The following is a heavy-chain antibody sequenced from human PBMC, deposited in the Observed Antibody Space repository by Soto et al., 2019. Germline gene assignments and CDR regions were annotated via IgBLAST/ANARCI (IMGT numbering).Heavy chain of an antibody. D-gene: IGHD5-12*01. J-gene: IGHJ4*02. Sequence: VGSLRLSCSASGFTFSSYAMHWVRQAPGKGLEYVSGIRGNGDPPFYADSVKGRFTISRDNSKNTLYLQMSSLSADDTAVYYCVKSRGGNNFEFFDWGQRALVTVSS. CDR2: IRGNGDPP. CDR1: GFTFSSYA. CDR3: VKSRGGNNFEFFD. V-gene: IGHV3-64D*06.